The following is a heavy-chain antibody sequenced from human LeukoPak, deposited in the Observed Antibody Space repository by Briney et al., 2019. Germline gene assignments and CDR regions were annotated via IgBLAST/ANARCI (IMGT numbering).Heavy chain of an antibody. V-gene: IGHV1-69*13. D-gene: IGHD4-23*01. Sequence: SVKVSCKASGGTFSSYAISWVRQAPGQGLEWMGGIIPIFGTANYAQKFQGRVTITADESTSTAYMELSSLRSEDTAVYYCARDLYDYGGSWWYFDLWGRGTLVTVSS. CDR3: ARDLYDYGGSWWYFDL. CDR2: IIPIFGTA. CDR1: GGTFSSYA. J-gene: IGHJ2*01.